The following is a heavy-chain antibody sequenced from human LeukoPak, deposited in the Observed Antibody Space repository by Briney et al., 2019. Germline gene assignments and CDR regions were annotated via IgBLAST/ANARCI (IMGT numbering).Heavy chain of an antibody. CDR3: ARGPYSPEIRYFDWLLYGGYFDY. Sequence: ASVKVSCKASGYAFTSYGISWVRQAPGQGLEWMGWISAYNGNTSYAQKLQGRVTMTTDTSTSTAYMELRSLRSDDTAVCYCARGPYSPEIRYFDWLLYGGYFDYWGQGTLVTVSS. CDR2: ISAYNGNT. CDR1: GYAFTSYG. D-gene: IGHD3-9*01. V-gene: IGHV1-18*04. J-gene: IGHJ4*02.